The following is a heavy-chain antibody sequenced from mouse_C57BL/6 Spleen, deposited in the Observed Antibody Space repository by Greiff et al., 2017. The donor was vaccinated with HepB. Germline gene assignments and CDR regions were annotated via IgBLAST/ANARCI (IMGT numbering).Heavy chain of an antibody. V-gene: IGHV1-54*01. CDR2: INPGSGGT. Sequence: VQLQQSGAELVRPGTSVKVSCKASGYAFTNYLIEWVKQRPGQGLEWIGVINPGSGGTNYNEKFKGKATLTADKSSSTAYMQLSSLTSEDSAVYFCARYDYDVGYYYAMDYWGQGTSVTGSS. CDR3: ARYDYDVGYYYAMDY. J-gene: IGHJ4*01. D-gene: IGHD2-4*01. CDR1: GYAFTNYL.